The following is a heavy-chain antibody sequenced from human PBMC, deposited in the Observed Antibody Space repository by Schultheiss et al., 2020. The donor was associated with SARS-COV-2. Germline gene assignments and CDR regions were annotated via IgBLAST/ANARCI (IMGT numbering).Heavy chain of an antibody. J-gene: IGHJ3*02. V-gene: IGHV1-2*02. CDR1: GYTFTGYY. CDR3: ARRPGTTRGGAFDI. D-gene: IGHD1-7*01. Sequence: ASVKVSCKASGYTFTGYYMHWVRQAPGQGLEWMGWINPNSGGTNYAQKFQGRVTMTRDTSISTAYMELSRLRSDDTAVYYCARRPGTTRGGAFDIWGQGTMVTVSS. CDR2: INPNSGGT.